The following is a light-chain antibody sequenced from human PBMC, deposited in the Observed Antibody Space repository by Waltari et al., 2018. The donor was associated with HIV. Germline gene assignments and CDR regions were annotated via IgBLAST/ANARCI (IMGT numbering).Light chain of an antibody. CDR2: TAS. Sequence: DTQMTQSPSSLSASVGARVTISCRASQNISNFFSWFQQRSGKAPELLIYTASTLQDGVPSRFSGSGSGTDFTLTISCLQAEDFATYFCQQSATTPLTFGGGTRVEI. CDR1: QNISNF. CDR3: QQSATTPLT. J-gene: IGKJ4*01. V-gene: IGKV1-39*01.